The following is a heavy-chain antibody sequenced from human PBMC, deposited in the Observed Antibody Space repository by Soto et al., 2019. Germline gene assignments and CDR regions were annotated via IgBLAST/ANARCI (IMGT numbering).Heavy chain of an antibody. CDR1: GGTFSSYA. CDR2: IIPIFGTA. J-gene: IGHJ6*02. V-gene: IGHV1-69*12. CDR3: AREAMTTVVTHYSYGMDV. Sequence: QVQLVQSGAEVKKPGSSVKVSCKASGGTFSSYAISWVRQAPGQGLEWMGGIIPIFGTANYAQKFQGRVTITADESTSTAYMELSSLRSEDTAVYYCAREAMTTVVTHYSYGMDVWGQGTTVTVSS. D-gene: IGHD4-17*01.